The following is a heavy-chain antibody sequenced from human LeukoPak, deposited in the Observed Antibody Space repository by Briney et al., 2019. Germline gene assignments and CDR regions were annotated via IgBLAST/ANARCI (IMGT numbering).Heavy chain of an antibody. Sequence: SETLSLTCAVYGGSFSGYYWSWIRQPPGKGLEWIGEINHRGSTNYNPSLKSRVTISVDTSKNQFSLELTSVTAADTAVYYCAREETTRSQRAFDYWGQGSLVTVSS. CDR3: AREETTRSQRAFDY. J-gene: IGHJ4*02. CDR2: INHRGST. V-gene: IGHV4-34*01. D-gene: IGHD2-15*01. CDR1: GGSFSGYY.